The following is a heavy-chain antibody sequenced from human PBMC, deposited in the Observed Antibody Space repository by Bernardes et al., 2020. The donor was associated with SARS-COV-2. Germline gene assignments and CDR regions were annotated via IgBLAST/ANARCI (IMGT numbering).Heavy chain of an antibody. Sequence: SETLSLTCTVSSGSISNSNYYWGWIRQPPGKGLEWIGSIYSSGTTYKNPSLQSRVTKSVDTSKNQFSLKLSSLTAADTAVYYCARGRNSVNMILVVIGFTVYFDYWGQGTLVTVSS. CDR2: IYSSGTT. J-gene: IGHJ4*02. CDR3: ARGRNSVNMILVVIGFTVYFDY. D-gene: IGHD3-22*01. CDR1: SGSISNSNYY. V-gene: IGHV4-39*01.